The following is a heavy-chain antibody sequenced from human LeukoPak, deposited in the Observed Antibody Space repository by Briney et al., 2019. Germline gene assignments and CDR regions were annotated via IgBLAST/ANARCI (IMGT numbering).Heavy chain of an antibody. CDR2: SDPDTGDT. Sequence: GASVKVSCKPSVYTFIDHYLHWVRQAPGQGLESLGWSDPDTGDTNYPQKFQGRVTMTRDTSSSTAYMELNRLRSDDTAVYYCARAGHNSNSGGYDFWGLGTLVTVSS. V-gene: IGHV1-2*02. D-gene: IGHD3-22*01. J-gene: IGHJ4*02. CDR1: VYTFIDHY. CDR3: ARAGHNSNSGGYDF.